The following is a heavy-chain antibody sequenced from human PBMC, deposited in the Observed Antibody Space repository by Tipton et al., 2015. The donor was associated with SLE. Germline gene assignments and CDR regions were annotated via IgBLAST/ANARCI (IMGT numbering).Heavy chain of an antibody. Sequence: SLRLSCAASGFTFSSYWMHWVRQAPGKGLVWVSRINSEGSGRKYGDSVKGRFTISRDNAENTLYLQMDSLRDEDTAVYYCAREKSGGYLDAFDIWGQGTMVTVSS. D-gene: IGHD1-26*01. CDR1: GFTFSSYW. V-gene: IGHV3-74*03. CDR2: INSEGSGR. J-gene: IGHJ3*02. CDR3: AREKSGGYLDAFDI.